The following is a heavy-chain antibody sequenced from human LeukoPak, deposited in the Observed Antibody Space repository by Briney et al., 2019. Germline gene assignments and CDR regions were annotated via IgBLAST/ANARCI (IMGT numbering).Heavy chain of an antibody. Sequence: GGSLRLSCAASGFTFDDYAMHWVRQAPGKGLEWVSGISWNSGSIGYADSVKGRFTISRDNSKNTLYLQMNSLRAEDTAVYYCAEDGNWGSLHYFDYWGQGTLVTVSS. V-gene: IGHV3-9*01. CDR1: GFTFDDYA. CDR2: ISWNSGSI. D-gene: IGHD7-27*01. J-gene: IGHJ4*02. CDR3: AEDGNWGSLHYFDY.